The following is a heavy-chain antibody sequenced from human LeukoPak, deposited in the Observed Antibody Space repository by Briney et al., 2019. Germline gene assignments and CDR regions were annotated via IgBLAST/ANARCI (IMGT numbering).Heavy chain of an antibody. D-gene: IGHD2-15*01. Sequence: SQTLSLTCTVSGVSISSGGYYWRWIRQHPGKGLEWIGYIYYSGSTYYNPSLKSRVTISVDTSKNQFSLKLSSVTAADTAVYYCARDWRYCSGGSCYFYGMDVWGQGTTVTVSS. CDR1: GVSISSGGYY. CDR2: IYYSGST. CDR3: ARDWRYCSGGSCYFYGMDV. V-gene: IGHV4-31*03. J-gene: IGHJ6*02.